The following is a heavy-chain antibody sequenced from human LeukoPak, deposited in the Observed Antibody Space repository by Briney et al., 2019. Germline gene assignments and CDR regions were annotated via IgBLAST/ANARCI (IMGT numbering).Heavy chain of an antibody. J-gene: IGHJ5*02. CDR3: ARHQRVAESNWFDP. V-gene: IGHV4-59*08. CDR2: IYYSGST. Sequence: SETLSLTCTVSGGSISSYYWSWIRQPPGKGLEWIGYIYYSGSTNYNPSLKSRVTISVDTSKNQFSLRLSSVTAADTAVHYCARHQRVAESNWFDPWGHGTLVSVSS. D-gene: IGHD2-15*01. CDR1: GGSISSYY.